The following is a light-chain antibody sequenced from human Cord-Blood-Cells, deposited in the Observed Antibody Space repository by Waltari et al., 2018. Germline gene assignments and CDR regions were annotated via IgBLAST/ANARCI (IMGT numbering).Light chain of an antibody. CDR3: SSYTSSSTVV. CDR1: SRAVGGFNY. Sequence: QSALTQPASVSGSPGQSITISCTGTSRAVGGFNYVSWYQQHPGKAPNIMIYDVSNRPPGVSNRFSGSKSGNTASLTISGLQAEDEADYYCSSYTSSSTVVFGGVTKLTVL. CDR2: DVS. J-gene: IGLJ2*01. V-gene: IGLV2-14*01.